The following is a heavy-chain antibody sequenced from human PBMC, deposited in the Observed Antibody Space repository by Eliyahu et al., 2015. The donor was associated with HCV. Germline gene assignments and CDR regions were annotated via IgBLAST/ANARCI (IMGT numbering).Heavy chain of an antibody. Sequence: EVQLVQSGAEVKKPGESLKISCKGSGYSFTSYWIGWVXQMPGKGLEWRGIIYPGDSDTRYSPSFQGQVTISADKSISTAYLQWSSLKASDTAMYYCARLLGYSSSWKNINYYYYGMDVWGQGTTVTVSS. J-gene: IGHJ6*02. CDR3: ARLLGYSSSWKNINYYYYGMDV. D-gene: IGHD6-13*01. CDR2: IYPGDSDT. V-gene: IGHV5-51*03. CDR1: GYSFTSYW.